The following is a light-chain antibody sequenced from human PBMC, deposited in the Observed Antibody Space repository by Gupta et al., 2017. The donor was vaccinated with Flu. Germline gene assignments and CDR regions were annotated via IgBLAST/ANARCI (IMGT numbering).Light chain of an antibody. V-gene: IGKV3-15*01. CDR3: QQEDNPKYT. CDR2: GAT. CDR1: QSVDSN. Sequence: EIVMTQSPVILSVSPGERATLSCRASQSVDSNLAWYQQKPGQAPRVLIFGATIRATGIPARFSGSGSETDFTLTISSLQSEDFAVYYCQQEDNPKYTFGQGTKMEIK. J-gene: IGKJ2*01.